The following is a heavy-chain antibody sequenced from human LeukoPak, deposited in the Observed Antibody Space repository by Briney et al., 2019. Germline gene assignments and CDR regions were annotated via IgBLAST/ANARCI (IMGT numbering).Heavy chain of an antibody. D-gene: IGHD6-6*01. J-gene: IGHJ4*02. CDR3: ARACPGSSPPTILGFSWSY. Sequence: SETLSLTCTVSGGSISSGSYYWSWIRQPAGKGLEWIGRIYTSGSTNYNPSLKSRVTISVDTSKNQFSLKLSSVTAADTAVYYCARACPGSSPPTILGFSWSYWGQGTLVTVSS. CDR2: IYTSGST. CDR1: GGSISSGSYY. V-gene: IGHV4-61*02.